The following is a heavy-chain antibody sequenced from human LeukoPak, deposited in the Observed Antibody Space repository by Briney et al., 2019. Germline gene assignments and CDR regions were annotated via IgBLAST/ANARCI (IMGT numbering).Heavy chain of an antibody. CDR2: IYSGGST. CDR1: GFTVSSNY. D-gene: IGHD4-23*01. Sequence: GGSLRLSCAASGFTVSSNYMSWVRQAPGKGLEWVSVIYSGGSTYYADSVKGRFTISRDNSKNTLYLQMNSLRAEDTAVYYCAREISSRGGGTFDYWGQGTLVTVSS. J-gene: IGHJ4*02. CDR3: AREISSRGGGTFDY. V-gene: IGHV3-53*01.